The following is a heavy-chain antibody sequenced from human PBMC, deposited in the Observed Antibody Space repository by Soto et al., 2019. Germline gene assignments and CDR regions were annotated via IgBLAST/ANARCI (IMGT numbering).Heavy chain of an antibody. Sequence: SETLSLTCTVSGGSISSYYWSWIRQPPGKGLEWIGYIYYSGSTNYNPSLKSRVTISVDTSKNQFSLKLSSVTAADTAVYYCARIGRGCSYDFDYWGQGTLVTVSS. CDR3: ARIGRGCSYDFDY. CDR2: IYYSGST. D-gene: IGHD5-18*01. CDR1: GGSISSYY. J-gene: IGHJ4*02. V-gene: IGHV4-59*01.